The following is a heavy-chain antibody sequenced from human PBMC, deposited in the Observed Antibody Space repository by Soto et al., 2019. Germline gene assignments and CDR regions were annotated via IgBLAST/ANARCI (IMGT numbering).Heavy chain of an antibody. D-gene: IGHD6-19*01. Sequence: EVQLLESGGGLVQPGGSLRLSCAASGFTFSSYAMSWVRQAPGKGLEWVSAISGSGGSTYYADSVKGRFTISRDNSKNTLYLQINSLRAEDTAVYYCAKALQYSRGWPIFDYWGQGTLVTVSS. V-gene: IGHV3-23*01. CDR2: ISGSGGST. J-gene: IGHJ4*02. CDR1: GFTFSSYA. CDR3: AKALQYSRGWPIFDY.